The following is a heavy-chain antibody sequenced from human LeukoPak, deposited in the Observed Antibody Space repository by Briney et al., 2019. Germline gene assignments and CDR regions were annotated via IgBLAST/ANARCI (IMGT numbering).Heavy chain of an antibody. Sequence: GGSLRLSCAASGFTFSSYAMSWVRQAPGKGLEWVANIKDDGSEKYYVDSVKGRFTISRDDAKNSLYLQMNSLRAEDTAVYYCARARDSSWDYWGQGTLVTVSS. CDR3: ARARDSSWDY. V-gene: IGHV3-7*03. J-gene: IGHJ4*02. CDR2: IKDDGSEK. CDR1: GFTFSSYA. D-gene: IGHD6-13*01.